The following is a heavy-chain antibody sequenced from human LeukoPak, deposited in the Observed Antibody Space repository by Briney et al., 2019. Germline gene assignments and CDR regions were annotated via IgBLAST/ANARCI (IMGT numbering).Heavy chain of an antibody. Sequence: GGSLRLSCAASGFNFNIYSMNWVRQAPGKGLELVSSISSDSTFMYNADSVKGRFAISRDNAKSSVYLQMNSLRAEDTAVYYCARGRDIIKDSWSGHYTGTHWFHPWGQGTLVIVSS. D-gene: IGHD3-3*01. V-gene: IGHV3-21*06. CDR3: ARGRDIIKDSWSGHYTGTHWFHP. CDR1: GFNFNIYS. J-gene: IGHJ5*02. CDR2: ISSDSTFM.